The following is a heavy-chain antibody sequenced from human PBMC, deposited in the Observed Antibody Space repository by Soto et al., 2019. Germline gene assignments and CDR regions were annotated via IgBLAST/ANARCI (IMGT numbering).Heavy chain of an antibody. V-gene: IGHV1-69*14. Sequence: QVQLVQSGAEVKKPGSSVKVSCKASGGTFSSYAISWVRQAPGQGLEWMGGIIPIFGTANYAQKFQGRVTITADKSTSTAYMELSSLRSEDTAVYYCARVRRFCSGGSCYATYYYYGMDVWGQGTTVTVSS. CDR3: ARVRRFCSGGSCYATYYYYGMDV. CDR1: GGTFSSYA. D-gene: IGHD2-15*01. CDR2: IIPIFGTA. J-gene: IGHJ6*02.